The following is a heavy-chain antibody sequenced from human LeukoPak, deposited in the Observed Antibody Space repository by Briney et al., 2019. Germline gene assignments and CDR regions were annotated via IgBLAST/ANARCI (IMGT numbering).Heavy chain of an antibody. D-gene: IGHD6-6*01. Sequence: DRSLRLSCAASGFTFDDYAMHWVRQAPGKGLEWVSGISWNSGSIGYADSVKGRFTISRDNAKNSLYLQMNSLRAEDTALYYCAKAPYSSSSPLDYWGQGTLVTVSS. CDR1: GFTFDDYA. CDR2: ISWNSGSI. J-gene: IGHJ4*02. V-gene: IGHV3-9*01. CDR3: AKAPYSSSSPLDY.